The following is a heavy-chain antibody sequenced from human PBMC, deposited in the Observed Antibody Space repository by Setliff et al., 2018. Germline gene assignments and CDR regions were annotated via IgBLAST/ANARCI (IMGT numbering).Heavy chain of an antibody. CDR1: GGSFSTYY. Sequence: SETLSLTCAVYGGSFSTYYWIWIRQPPGKGLEWIGEINHSGSTNYNPSLKSRVTISVDTSKNQFSLKLSSVTAADTAVYHCARERPVGVATINFPAWAFDIWGQGTMVTVSS. D-gene: IGHD5-12*01. CDR3: ARERPVGVATINFPAWAFDI. V-gene: IGHV4-34*01. CDR2: INHSGST. J-gene: IGHJ3*02.